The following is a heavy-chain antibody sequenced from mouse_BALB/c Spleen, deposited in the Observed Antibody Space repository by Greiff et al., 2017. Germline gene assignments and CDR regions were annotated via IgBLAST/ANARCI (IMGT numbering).Heavy chain of an antibody. CDR3: ARRSGNYGYFDY. V-gene: IGHV1-18*01. Sequence: DVKLQESGPELVKPGASMKISCKASGYSFTGYTMNWVKQSHGKNLEWIGLINPYNGGTSYNQKFKGKATLTVDKSSSTAYMELLSLTSEDSAVYYCARRSGNYGYFDYWGQGTTLTVSS. CDR1: GYSFTGYT. D-gene: IGHD2-1*01. CDR2: INPYNGGT. J-gene: IGHJ2*01.